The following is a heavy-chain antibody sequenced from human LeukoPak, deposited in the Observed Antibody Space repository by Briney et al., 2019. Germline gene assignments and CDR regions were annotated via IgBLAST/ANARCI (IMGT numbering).Heavy chain of an antibody. J-gene: IGHJ4*02. CDR3: AKVSLITMVRGAPPSYYFDY. V-gene: IGHV3-23*01. D-gene: IGHD3-10*01. Sequence: GSLRLSCAASGFPFSSYAMSWVRRPPGKGLEWVSAIIGSGGSTYYADSVKGRFTISRDNSNNTLYLQMNSLRAEDTAVYYCAKVSLITMVRGAPPSYYFDYWGQGTLVTVSS. CDR1: GFPFSSYA. CDR2: IIGSGGST.